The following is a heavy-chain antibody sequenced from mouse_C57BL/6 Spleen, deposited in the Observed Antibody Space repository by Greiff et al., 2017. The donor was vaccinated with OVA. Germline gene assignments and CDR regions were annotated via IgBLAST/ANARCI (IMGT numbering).Heavy chain of an antibody. J-gene: IGHJ1*03. Sequence: VHLVESGPGLVKPSQSLFLTCSITGFPITSGYYWIWIRQSPGKPLEWMGYITHSGETFYNPSLPSPISITRETSKNQFFLQLNSVTTEDTARYYCAGDSDGYWYFDVWGTGTTVTVSS. V-gene: IGHV12-3*01. CDR1: GFPITSGYY. D-gene: IGHD2-3*01. CDR2: ITHSGET. CDR3: AGDSDGYWYFDV.